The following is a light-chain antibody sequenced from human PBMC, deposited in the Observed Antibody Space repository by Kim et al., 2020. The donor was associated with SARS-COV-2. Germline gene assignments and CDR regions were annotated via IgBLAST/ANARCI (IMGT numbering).Light chain of an antibody. CDR2: QDS. Sequence: SYELTQPPSVSVSPGQTASITCSGDKLEDKYVCWYQQKPGQSPVLVIYQDSKRPSGIPERFSGSNSGNTATLTISGTQAVDEADYYCQAWDSSGVFGGGTQLTVL. V-gene: IGLV3-1*01. J-gene: IGLJ3*02. CDR3: QAWDSSGV. CDR1: KLEDKY.